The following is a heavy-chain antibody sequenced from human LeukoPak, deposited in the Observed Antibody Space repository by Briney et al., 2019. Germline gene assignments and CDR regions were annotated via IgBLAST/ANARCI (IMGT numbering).Heavy chain of an antibody. CDR1: GGSFSGYY. CDR3: ARGPGCSGGSCYLDLDY. V-gene: IGHV4-34*01. D-gene: IGHD2-15*01. CDR2: INHSGST. Sequence: SETLSLTCVVYGGSFSGYYWSWIRQPPGKGLEWIGEINHSGSTNYNPSLKSRVTISVDTSKNQFSLKLSSVTAADTAVYYCARGPGCSGGSCYLDLDYWGQGTLVTVSS. J-gene: IGHJ4*02.